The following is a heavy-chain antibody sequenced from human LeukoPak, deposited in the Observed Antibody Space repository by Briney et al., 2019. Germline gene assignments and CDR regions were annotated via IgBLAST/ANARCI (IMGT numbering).Heavy chain of an antibody. CDR2: ISDDGRVT. Sequence: PSETLSLTCTVSGDSIRSSEYYWGWIRQAPGKGLVWVSRISDDGRVTLYADFVKGRFTISRDNAKNTLSLQMNSLRVEDTAVYYCVRDVAPSGTVWFDSWGQGTLVTVSS. CDR3: VRDVAPSGTVWFDS. CDR1: GDSIRSSEYY. D-gene: IGHD6-13*01. J-gene: IGHJ5*01. V-gene: IGHV3-74*01.